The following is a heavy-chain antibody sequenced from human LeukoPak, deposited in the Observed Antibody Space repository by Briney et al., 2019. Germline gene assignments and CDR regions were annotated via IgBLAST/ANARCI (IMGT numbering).Heavy chain of an antibody. CDR2: INPKSGGA. CDR1: GYTFTGYY. D-gene: IGHD1-14*01. CDR3: ARYKYHFDC. Sequence: ASVKVSCKASGYTFTGYYIHWVRQAPGQGVEGMGRINPKSGGANYGQTFQGRVTITRDTSTRTAYMELSRVTSDDTAVYYCARYKYHFDCWGQGTLVTVSS. J-gene: IGHJ4*02. V-gene: IGHV1-2*06.